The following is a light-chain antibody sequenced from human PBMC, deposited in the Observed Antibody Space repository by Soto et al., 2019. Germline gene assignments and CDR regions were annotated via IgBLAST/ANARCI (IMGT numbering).Light chain of an antibody. CDR2: DAS. Sequence: DIQMTQSPSSLSASVGDRVTITCQASQDISNYLNWYQQKPGKAPKLLIYDASNLETGVPSRFSGSGSGTDFTFTISSLQPEDIATYYCQQYDNLLPCTFGQGTNLEIK. CDR1: QDISNY. J-gene: IGKJ2*02. V-gene: IGKV1-33*01. CDR3: QQYDNLLPCT.